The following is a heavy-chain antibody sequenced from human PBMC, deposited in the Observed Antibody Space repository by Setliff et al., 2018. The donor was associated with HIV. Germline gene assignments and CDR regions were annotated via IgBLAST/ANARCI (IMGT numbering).Heavy chain of an antibody. D-gene: IGHD3-22*01. CDR3: ARGALSLTMTKLLSFFDS. J-gene: IGHJ4*02. CDR2: ISHSGIT. V-gene: IGHV4-38-2*01. CDR1: GLSVSAGYH. Sequence: SETLSLTCAVSGLSVSAGYHWGWIRQPPGEGLEWIGSISHSGITNYNPSLKSRVTMSVDTSKNQFSLKLSSVTAADTAIYYCARGALSLTMTKLLSFFDSWGQGTQVTVSS.